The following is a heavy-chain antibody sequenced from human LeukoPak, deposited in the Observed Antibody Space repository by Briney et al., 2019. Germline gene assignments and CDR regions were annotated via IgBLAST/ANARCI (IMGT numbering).Heavy chain of an antibody. Sequence: GGSLRLSCAASGFTFSGYSMNWVRQAPGKELEWVSSISSSSSYIYYADSVKGRFTISRDNAKNSLYLQMNSLKTEDTALYRCTRLGGGSPDLIIVPGANKLKWYDPWGQGTLVTVSS. CDR2: ISSSSSYI. J-gene: IGHJ5*02. D-gene: IGHD2-2*01. CDR1: GFTFSGYS. CDR3: TRLGGGSPDLIIVPGANKLKWYDP. V-gene: IGHV3-21*04.